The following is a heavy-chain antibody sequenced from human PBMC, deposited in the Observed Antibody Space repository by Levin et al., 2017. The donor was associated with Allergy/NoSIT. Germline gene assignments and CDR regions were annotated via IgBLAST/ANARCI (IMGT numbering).Heavy chain of an antibody. CDR1: GYSFPSYW. CDR3: AIRGAAGDSFGYYVDY. Sequence: GESLKISCKGSGYSFPSYWIGWVRQMPGKGLEWMGIIYPGDSDTRYTPSFQGQVTISVDKSISTAYLQWSSLKASDTAMYYCAIRGAAGDSFGYYVDYWGRGTLVTVSS. V-gene: IGHV5-51*01. D-gene: IGHD2-21*02. CDR2: IYPGDSDT. J-gene: IGHJ4*02.